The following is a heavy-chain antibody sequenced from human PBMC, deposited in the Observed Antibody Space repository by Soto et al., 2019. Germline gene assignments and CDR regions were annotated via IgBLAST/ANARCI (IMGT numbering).Heavy chain of an antibody. Sequence: EVQLVESGGGLVQPGRSLRLSCAASGFTFDDYAMHWVRQAPGKGLEWVSGISWNSGSIGYADSVKGRFTISRDNAKNSLYLQMNSLRAEDTALYYCAKDRGYDYIWGSYRNPLDYWGQGTLVTVSS. CDR1: GFTFDDYA. CDR3: AKDRGYDYIWGSYRNPLDY. D-gene: IGHD3-16*02. CDR2: ISWNSGSI. V-gene: IGHV3-9*01. J-gene: IGHJ4*02.